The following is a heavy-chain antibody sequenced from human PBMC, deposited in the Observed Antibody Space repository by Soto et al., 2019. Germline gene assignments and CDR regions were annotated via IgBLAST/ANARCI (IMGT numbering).Heavy chain of an antibody. CDR1: GVSISSNYY. D-gene: IGHD6-19*01. CDR3: VRSFGWYAIDY. Sequence: QVLLQESGPGLVQPSGTLSLSCAVSGVSISSNYYWGWVRQSPGKGLEGLGDISHIGSVNYSPSLMSGVTISMDRSENQFSLKLNSVTAADTAVYYCVRSFGWYAIDYWGQGTLVIVSS. J-gene: IGHJ4*02. CDR2: ISHIGSV. V-gene: IGHV4-4*02.